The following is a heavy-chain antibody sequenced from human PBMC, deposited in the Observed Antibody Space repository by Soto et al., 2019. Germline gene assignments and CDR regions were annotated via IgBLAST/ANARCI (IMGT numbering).Heavy chain of an antibody. D-gene: IGHD3-3*01. Sequence: QLQLQESGPGLVKPSETLSLTCTVSGGSIRSSSSYWDWIRQPPGKGLEWIGSIYYSGSTYSNPSLKRRVIISMDKSKNQFALNVSSVTAADTSVYYCARRRGVVQDGMDVWGQGTTVIGSS. V-gene: IGHV4-39*01. CDR1: GGSIRSSSSY. CDR3: ARRRGVVQDGMDV. J-gene: IGHJ6*02. CDR2: IYYSGST.